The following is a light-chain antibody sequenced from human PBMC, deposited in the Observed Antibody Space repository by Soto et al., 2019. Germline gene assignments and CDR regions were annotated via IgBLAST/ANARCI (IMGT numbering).Light chain of an antibody. CDR2: DVS. Sequence: QSVLTRPASVSGSPGQSITISCTGTSSDVGGYNYVSWYQQHPGKAPKLMIYDVSNRPSGVSNRFSGSKSGNTASLTISGLQAEDEADYYCSSYTSSSTWFGGGTKVTVL. CDR3: SSYTSSSTW. V-gene: IGLV2-14*01. CDR1: SSDVGGYNY. J-gene: IGLJ3*02.